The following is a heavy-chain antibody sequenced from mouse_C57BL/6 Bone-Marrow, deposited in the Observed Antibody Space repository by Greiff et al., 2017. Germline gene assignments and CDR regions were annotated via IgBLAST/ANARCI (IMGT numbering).Heavy chain of an antibody. Sequence: QVQLQQPGAELVKPGASVKVSCKASGYTFTSYWLHWVKQRPGQGLEWIGRIHPSDSDTNYNQKFKGKATLTLEKSSSTAYMQLSSLTAEDSAVYYCALTWDEAYWGQGTLVTVSA. J-gene: IGHJ3*01. D-gene: IGHD2-13*01. CDR2: IHPSDSDT. CDR3: ALTWDEAY. V-gene: IGHV1-74*01. CDR1: GYTFTSYW.